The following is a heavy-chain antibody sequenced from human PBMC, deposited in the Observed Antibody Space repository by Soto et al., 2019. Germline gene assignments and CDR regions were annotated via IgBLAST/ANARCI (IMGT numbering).Heavy chain of an antibody. V-gene: IGHV1-18*01. J-gene: IGHJ6*02. D-gene: IGHD3-16*01. CDR2: ISAYNGNT. CDR3: AVGAGYGYGYYYGMDV. Sequence: ASVKVSCKASGYTFTSYGISWVRQAPGQGLEWMGWISAYNGNTNYAQKLQGRVTMTTDTSTSTAYMELRSLRSDDTAVYYCAVGAGYGYGYYYGMDVWGQGTTVTVSS. CDR1: GYTFTSYG.